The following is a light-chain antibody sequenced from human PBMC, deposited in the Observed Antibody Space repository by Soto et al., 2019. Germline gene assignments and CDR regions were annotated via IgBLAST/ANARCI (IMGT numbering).Light chain of an antibody. CDR2: DAS. CDR1: QSISSW. Sequence: DIQMTQSPSTLSASVGDRVTITCRASQSISSWLAWYQQKPGKAPKLLIYDASSLESGVPSRFNGSGSGTEFTLTISSLEFEDFAVYYWKQYNNLYTFGQGTKVDIK. CDR3: KQYNNLYT. J-gene: IGKJ2*01. V-gene: IGKV1-5*01.